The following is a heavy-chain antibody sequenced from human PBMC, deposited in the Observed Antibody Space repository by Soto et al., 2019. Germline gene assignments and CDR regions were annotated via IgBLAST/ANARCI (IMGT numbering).Heavy chain of an antibody. CDR3: ARRDYDSSGPLDY. V-gene: IGHV4-39*01. Sequence: KPSETLSLTCTVSGGSISSSSYYWGWIRQPPGKGLEWIGSIYYSGSTYYNPSLKSRVTISVDTSKNQFSLKLSSVTAADTAVYYCARRDYDSSGPLDYWGQGTLVTVSS. CDR2: IYYSGST. D-gene: IGHD3-22*01. J-gene: IGHJ4*02. CDR1: GGSISSSSYY.